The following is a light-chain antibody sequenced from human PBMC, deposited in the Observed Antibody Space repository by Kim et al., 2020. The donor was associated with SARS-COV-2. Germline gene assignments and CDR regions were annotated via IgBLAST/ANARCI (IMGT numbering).Light chain of an antibody. CDR3: QQSYSTPFT. J-gene: IGKJ4*01. CDR2: AAS. CDR1: QSINSY. V-gene: IGKV1-39*01. Sequence: DIQMTQYPSSLSASVGDRVTITCRASQSINSYLNWYQQKPGKAPKLLIYAASSLQSGVPSRFSGSGSGTDFTLTISSLQPEDFATYYCQQSYSTPFTFGGGTKVDIK.